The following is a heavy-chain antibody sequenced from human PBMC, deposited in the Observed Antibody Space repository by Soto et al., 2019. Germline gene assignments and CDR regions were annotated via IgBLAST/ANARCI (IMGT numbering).Heavy chain of an antibody. Sequence: PVNLACKPFVYTLTGYLVHRRRQAPGQGLEWMVWINANSGVTNYAQKLQGRVTMTRDTSISTAYMELSRLRYDDTAVYYCAAVGISWSANGFASNGMDAWGQGTTVT. CDR1: VYTLTGYL. CDR3: AAVGISWSANGFASNGMDA. V-gene: IGHV1-2*02. CDR2: INANSGVT. D-gene: IGHD2-21*01. J-gene: IGHJ6*02.